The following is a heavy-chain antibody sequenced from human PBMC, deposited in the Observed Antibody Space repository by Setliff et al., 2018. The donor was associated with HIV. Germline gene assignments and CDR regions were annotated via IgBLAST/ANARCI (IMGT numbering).Heavy chain of an antibody. V-gene: IGHV4-4*07. J-gene: IGHJ6*03. D-gene: IGHD5-18*01. Sequence: SETLSLTCTVSGGSISSYHWTWIRQPAGKGLEWVGRFYTSESESSNYNPSLKSRVTMSVDTSKNQFSLRLSSVTAADTAVYYCARHAALIKRYYYYYLDVWGKGTTVTVSS. CDR1: GGSISSYH. CDR3: ARHAALIKRYYYYYLDV. CDR2: FYTSESESS.